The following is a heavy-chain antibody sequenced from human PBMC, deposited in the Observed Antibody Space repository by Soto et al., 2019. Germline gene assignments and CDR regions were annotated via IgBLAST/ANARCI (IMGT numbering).Heavy chain of an antibody. V-gene: IGHV1-3*01. Sequence: QVQLVQSAADVKKPGASVKVSCKTSGYSFIANAVHWVRQAPGQGLEWMGWINADNGNTKYSRKMQGRLTISRDTSASTVYMELTGLTSEDTAVYFSARDDVGSAWPYWGQGTLITVSS. CDR2: INADNGNT. D-gene: IGHD6-19*01. CDR1: GYSFIANA. CDR3: ARDDVGSAWPY. J-gene: IGHJ4*02.